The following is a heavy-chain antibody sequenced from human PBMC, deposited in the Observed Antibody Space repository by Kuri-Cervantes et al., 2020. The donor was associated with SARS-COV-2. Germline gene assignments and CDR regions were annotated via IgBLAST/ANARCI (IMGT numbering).Heavy chain of an antibody. CDR1: GFTFSSYS. D-gene: IGHD6-13*01. J-gene: IGHJ6*03. Sequence: GESLKISRAASGFTFSSYSMNWVRQAPGKGLEWVSSISSTSSYIYYADSVKGRFTISRDNAKNSLYLQMNSLRAEDTAVYYCARDCSSPYRYYYYYYMDVWGKGTTVTVSS. V-gene: IGHV3-21*01. CDR3: ARDCSSPYRYYYYYYMDV. CDR2: ISSTSSYI.